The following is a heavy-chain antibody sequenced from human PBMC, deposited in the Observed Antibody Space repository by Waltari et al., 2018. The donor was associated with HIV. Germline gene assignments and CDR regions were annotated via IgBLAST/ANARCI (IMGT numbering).Heavy chain of an antibody. CDR3: AREKGVYCSGGSCQGWFDP. Sequence: QVQLQESGPGLVKPSETLSLTCTVSGGSISSYYWSWIRQPPGKGLEWIGYIYYCGSTNYNPSLKSRVTISVDTSKNQFSLKLSSVTAADTAVYYCAREKGVYCSGGSCQGWFDPWGQGTLVTVSS. V-gene: IGHV4-59*01. CDR1: GGSISSYY. J-gene: IGHJ5*02. CDR2: IYYCGST. D-gene: IGHD2-15*01.